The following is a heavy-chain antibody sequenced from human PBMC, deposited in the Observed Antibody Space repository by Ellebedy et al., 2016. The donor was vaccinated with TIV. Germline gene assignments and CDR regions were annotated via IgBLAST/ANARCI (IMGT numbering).Heavy chain of an antibody. Sequence: GGSLRLSCAASGFTFSSYGMHWVRQSPGKGLEWVAVIWYDGSDKYYADSVKGRFTISRDNSKNTLYLQMNSLRAEDTAVYYCARPSVSTGYYQFDFWGQGALVTVSS. D-gene: IGHD3-22*01. CDR3: ARPSVSTGYYQFDF. V-gene: IGHV3-30*19. CDR2: IWYDGSDK. J-gene: IGHJ4*02. CDR1: GFTFSSYG.